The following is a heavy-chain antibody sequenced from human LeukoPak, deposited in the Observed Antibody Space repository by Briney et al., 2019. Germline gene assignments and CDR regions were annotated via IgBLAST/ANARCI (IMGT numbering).Heavy chain of an antibody. D-gene: IGHD2-2*02. Sequence: PSETLSLTCTVSGGSISSYYWSWIRQPAGKGLEWIGRIYSSGSTNYNPSLKSRVTMSVDTSKNQFSLKLSSVTAADTAVYYCARRNFAYCSSTSCYRVAPFDYWGQGTLVTVSS. V-gene: IGHV4-4*07. CDR3: ARRNFAYCSSTSCYRVAPFDY. CDR1: GGSISSYY. CDR2: IYSSGST. J-gene: IGHJ4*02.